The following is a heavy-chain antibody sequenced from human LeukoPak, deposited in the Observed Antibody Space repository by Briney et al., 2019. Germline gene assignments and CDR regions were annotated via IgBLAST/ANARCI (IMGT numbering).Heavy chain of an antibody. CDR2: IYYSGST. CDR1: GGSISSSSYY. D-gene: IGHD3-10*01. V-gene: IGHV4-39*01. Sequence: PSETLSLTCTVSGGSISSSSYYWGWIRQPPGKGLEWIGSIYYSGSTYYNPSLKSRVTISVDTSKNQFSLKLSSVTAADTAVYYCARGARRYYGSGSYLLDWGQGTLVTVSS. J-gene: IGHJ4*02. CDR3: ARGARRYYGSGSYLLD.